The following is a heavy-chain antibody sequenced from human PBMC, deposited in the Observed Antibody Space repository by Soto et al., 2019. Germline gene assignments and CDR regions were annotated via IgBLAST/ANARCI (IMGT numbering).Heavy chain of an antibody. CDR2: IIPILGIA. CDR1: GGTFSSYT. J-gene: IGHJ5*02. Sequence: QVQLVQSGAEVKKPGSSVKVSCKASGGTFSSYTISWVRQAPGQGLEWMGRIIPILGIANYAQKFQGRVTITADKSTSTAYMGLSSLRSEDTAVYYCAGGVGIAAAGSWFDPWGQGTLVTVSS. D-gene: IGHD6-13*01. V-gene: IGHV1-69*02. CDR3: AGGVGIAAAGSWFDP.